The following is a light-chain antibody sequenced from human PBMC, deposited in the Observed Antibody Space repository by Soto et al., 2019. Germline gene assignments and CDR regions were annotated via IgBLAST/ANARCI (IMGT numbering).Light chain of an antibody. Sequence: DIKMTQSPSSLSASVGDRVTLTCQASEDVSDYVNWYQQKPGRAPKLLIYDASKLETGVPSRFSGRGSGTDFSFTIRDLQPEDVATYYCQLYKNVILTCGGGTRVDI. CDR1: EDVSDY. V-gene: IGKV1-33*01. J-gene: IGKJ4*01. CDR2: DAS. CDR3: QLYKNVILT.